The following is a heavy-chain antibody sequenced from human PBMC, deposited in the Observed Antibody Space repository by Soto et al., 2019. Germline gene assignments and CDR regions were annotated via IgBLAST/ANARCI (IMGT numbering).Heavy chain of an antibody. V-gene: IGHV1-18*01. D-gene: IGHD4-17*01. CDR2: ISAYNGNT. CDR3: ARVMVFWVTTYNGFDS. Sequence: ASVKVSCKASGYTFTSYGISWVRQAPGQGLEWMGWISAYNGNTNYAQKLQGRVTMTTDTSTSTAYMELRSLRSDDTAVYYCARVMVFWVTTYNGFDSWGQGTLGTGSS. CDR1: GYTFTSYG. J-gene: IGHJ5*01.